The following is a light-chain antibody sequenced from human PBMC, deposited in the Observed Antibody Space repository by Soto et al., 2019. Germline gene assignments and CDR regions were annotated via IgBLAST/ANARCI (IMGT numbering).Light chain of an antibody. CDR1: QSISSY. CDR3: QQSYSTPIT. V-gene: IGKV1-39*01. Sequence: DIQMTQSPSSLSASVGDRVTITCRASQSISSYLNWYHQKPGKAPKLLIFAASSLQSGVPSRFSGSGSGTYFTLTISSLQPEDFATYYCQQSYSTPITFGQGTRLEIK. J-gene: IGKJ5*01. CDR2: AAS.